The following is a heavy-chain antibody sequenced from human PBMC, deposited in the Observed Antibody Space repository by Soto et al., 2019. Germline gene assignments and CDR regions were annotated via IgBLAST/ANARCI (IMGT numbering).Heavy chain of an antibody. J-gene: IGHJ6*02. CDR3: AKGVLRYFDWLLPPDYYYYYGMDV. CDR1: GFTFSSYA. D-gene: IGHD3-9*01. V-gene: IGHV3-23*01. CDR2: ISGSGGST. Sequence: RLSCAASGFTFSSYAMSWVRQAPGKGLEWVSAISGSGGSTYYADSVKGRFTISRDNSKNTLYLQMNGLRAEDTAVYYCAKGVLRYFDWLLPPDYYYYYGMDVWGQGTTVTV.